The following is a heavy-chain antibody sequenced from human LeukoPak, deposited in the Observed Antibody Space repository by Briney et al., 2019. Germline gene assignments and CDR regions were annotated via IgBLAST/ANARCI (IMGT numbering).Heavy chain of an antibody. Sequence: WASVRVSCKASGYTFTNYDINWVRQATGQGLEWMGWMNPNSGNRGYAQKFQGRVTMTRNTSIGTAYMELSSLRSEDTAVYYCARDHRLLWFGEYSYYYYGMDVWGQGTTVTVSS. CDR3: ARDHRLLWFGEYSYYYYGMDV. D-gene: IGHD3-10*01. CDR1: GYTFTNYD. V-gene: IGHV1-8*02. CDR2: MNPNSGNR. J-gene: IGHJ6*02.